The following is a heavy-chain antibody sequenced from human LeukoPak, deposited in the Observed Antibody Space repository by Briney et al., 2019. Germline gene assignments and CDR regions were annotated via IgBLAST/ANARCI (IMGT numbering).Heavy chain of an antibody. J-gene: IGHJ4*02. CDR3: ARTIQSRYNWNDEFDY. V-gene: IGHV1-18*01. CDR1: GYTFTSYG. D-gene: IGHD1-20*01. Sequence: ASVKVSCKASGYTFTSYGISWVRQAPGQGLEWMGWISAYNGNTNYAQKLQGRVTTTTDTSTSTAYMELRSLRSDDTAVYYCARTIQSRYNWNDEFDYWGQGTLVTVSS. CDR2: ISAYNGNT.